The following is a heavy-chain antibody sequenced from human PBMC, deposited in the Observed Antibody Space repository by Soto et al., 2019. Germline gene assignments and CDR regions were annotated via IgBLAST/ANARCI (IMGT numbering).Heavy chain of an antibody. J-gene: IGHJ5*02. CDR1: GGSISSYY. V-gene: IGHV4-59*01. CDR3: ARDYYGSGSYHYNWLDP. CDR2: IYYSGST. D-gene: IGHD3-10*01. Sequence: PSETLSLTCTVSGGSISSYYWSWIRQPPGKGLEWIGYIYYSGSTNYNPSLKSRVTISVDTSKNQSSLKLSSVTAADTAVYYCARDYYGSGSYHYNWLDPWGQGTPVTVSS.